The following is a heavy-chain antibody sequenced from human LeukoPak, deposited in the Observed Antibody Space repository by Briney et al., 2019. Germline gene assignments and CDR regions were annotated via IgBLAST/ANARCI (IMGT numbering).Heavy chain of an antibody. CDR2: INPSGGST. Sequence: ASVKVSCKASGGTFTSYYMHWVRQAPGQGLEWMGIINPSGGSTSYAQKFQGRVTMTRDTSTSTVYMELSSLRSEDTAVYYCASSGWYGGAFDIWGQGTMVTVSS. J-gene: IGHJ3*02. V-gene: IGHV1-46*01. CDR3: ASSGWYGGAFDI. CDR1: GGTFTSYY. D-gene: IGHD6-19*01.